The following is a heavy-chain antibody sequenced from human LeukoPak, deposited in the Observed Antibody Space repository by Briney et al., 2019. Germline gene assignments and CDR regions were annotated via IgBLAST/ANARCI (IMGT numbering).Heavy chain of an antibody. D-gene: IGHD4-17*01. Sequence: GSLRLSCAASGFTFSSYAMSWVRQAPGKGLEWVSAISGSGGSTYYADSVKGRFTISRDNSQNTLFLQMNSLRAEDTAVYYCARATTVTTNFEYWGQGTLVTVSS. CDR2: ISGSGGST. CDR3: ARATTVTTNFEY. V-gene: IGHV3-23*01. CDR1: GFTFSSYA. J-gene: IGHJ4*02.